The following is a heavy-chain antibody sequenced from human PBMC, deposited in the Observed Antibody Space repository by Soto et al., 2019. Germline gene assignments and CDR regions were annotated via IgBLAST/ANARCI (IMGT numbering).Heavy chain of an antibody. J-gene: IGHJ4*02. V-gene: IGHV4-39*01. CDR3: ASVSYSSSFIVY. D-gene: IGHD6-13*01. CDR2: IYYSGST. Sequence: QLQLQESGPGLVKPSETLSLTCTVSGGSISSSSYYWGWIRQPPGKGLEWIGSIYYSGSTYYNPSLKSRVTISVDTSKNQFSLKLSSVTAADTAVYYCASVSYSSSFIVYWGQGTLVTVSS. CDR1: GGSISSSSYY.